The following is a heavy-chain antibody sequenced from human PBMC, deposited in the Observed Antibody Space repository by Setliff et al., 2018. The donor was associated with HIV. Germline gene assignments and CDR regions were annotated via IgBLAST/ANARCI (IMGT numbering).Heavy chain of an antibody. CDR1: GFTFGSYW. V-gene: IGHV3-7*03. Sequence: PGGSLRLSCAASGFTFGSYWMSWVRQAPGQGLEYVAHIKGDGSKTKYVDSVRGRFTISGDNAKKSLYLQMNSLRAEDTAVYYCVSTPGVFYFDFWGQGTPVTVSS. D-gene: IGHD2-15*01. CDR2: IKGDGSKT. J-gene: IGHJ4*02. CDR3: VSTPGVFYFDF.